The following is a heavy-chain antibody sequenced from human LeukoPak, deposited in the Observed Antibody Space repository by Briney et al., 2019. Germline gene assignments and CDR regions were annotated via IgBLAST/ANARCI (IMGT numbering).Heavy chain of an antibody. J-gene: IGHJ4*02. CDR1: GFTFSSYS. Sequence: GGSLRLSCAASGFTFSSYSMNWVRQAPGKGLEWVSSISSSSSYIYYADSVKGRFTISRDNAKNSLYLQMNSLRAEDTAVYYCARDHQGYYGSGSYRAELDYWGQGTLVTVSS. CDR3: ARDHQGYYGSGSYRAELDY. V-gene: IGHV3-21*01. CDR2: ISSSSSYI. D-gene: IGHD3-10*01.